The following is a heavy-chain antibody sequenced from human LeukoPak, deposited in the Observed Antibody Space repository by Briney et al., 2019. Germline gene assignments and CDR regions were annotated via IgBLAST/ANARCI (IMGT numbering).Heavy chain of an antibody. J-gene: IGHJ6*02. CDR1: GFTFSGCA. Sequence: GGSLKLSCAASGFTFSGCAMHWVRQASVKGLEWVGRIRSKANSYATAYAASVKGRFTISRDDSKNTAYLQMNSLKTEDTAVYYCTSDYYYGMDVWGQGTTVTVSS. CDR3: TSDYYYGMDV. V-gene: IGHV3-73*01. CDR2: IRSKANSYAT.